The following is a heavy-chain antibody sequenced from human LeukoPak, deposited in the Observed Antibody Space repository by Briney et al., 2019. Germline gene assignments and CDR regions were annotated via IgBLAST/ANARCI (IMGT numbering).Heavy chain of an antibody. CDR2: FSSSAGSSV. V-gene: IGHV3-11*01. D-gene: IGHD6-13*01. J-gene: IGHJ3*02. CDR3: ARAKYSSYSSSWYLGSFEALRYTTDAFDI. CDR1: GFIFSDYY. Sequence: GGSLRLSCAASGFIFSDYYMSWVRQAPGGGLEWVAYFSSSAGSSVYYADSVKGRFTISRDNAKNSLYLQMNSLRAEDTAVYYCARAKYSSYSSSWYLGSFEALRYTTDAFDIWGQGTMVTVSS.